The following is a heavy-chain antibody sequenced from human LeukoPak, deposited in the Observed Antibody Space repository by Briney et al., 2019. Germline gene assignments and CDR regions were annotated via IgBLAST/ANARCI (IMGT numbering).Heavy chain of an antibody. J-gene: IGHJ4*02. CDR1: GFTFSSYA. V-gene: IGHV3-23*01. CDR2: ISGSGGST. D-gene: IGHD3-22*01. Sequence: GGSLRLSCAASGFTFSSYAMSWVRQAPGKGLERVSAISGSGGSTYNADSVKGRFTISRDNSKDTLYLQMNSLRAEDTAVYYCAKGSGKYYDSSGYYYWGQGTLVTVSS. CDR3: AKGSGKYYDSSGYYY.